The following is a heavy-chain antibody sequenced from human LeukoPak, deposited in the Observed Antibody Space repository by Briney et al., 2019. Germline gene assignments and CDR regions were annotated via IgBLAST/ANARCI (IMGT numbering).Heavy chain of an antibody. CDR3: ARRMPGDLYAFDI. V-gene: IGHV3-11*06. CDR1: GFTFNDYY. Sequence: PGGSLRLSCTASGFTFNDYYMTWIRQAPGKGLEWVSSISSSSSYIYYADSVKGRFTISRDNAKNSLYLQMNSLRAEDTAVYYCARRMPGDLYAFDIWGQGTLVTVSS. D-gene: IGHD2-2*01. J-gene: IGHJ3*02. CDR2: ISSSSSYI.